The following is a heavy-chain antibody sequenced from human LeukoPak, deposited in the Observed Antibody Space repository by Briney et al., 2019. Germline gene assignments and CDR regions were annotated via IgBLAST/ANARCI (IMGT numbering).Heavy chain of an antibody. D-gene: IGHD4-17*01. J-gene: IGHJ4*02. CDR2: ISDDGRKK. V-gene: IGHV3-30*18. Sequence: GGSLRLSCAASGFSFISYGMHWVRQAPGKGLEWVGVISDDGRKKDYADSVKGRFTISRDNSKDTLYLQMNSLRAEDTAVYYCAKRPSDYGDYVSYFDYWGQGTLVTVSS. CDR3: AKRPSDYGDYVSYFDY. CDR1: GFSFISYG.